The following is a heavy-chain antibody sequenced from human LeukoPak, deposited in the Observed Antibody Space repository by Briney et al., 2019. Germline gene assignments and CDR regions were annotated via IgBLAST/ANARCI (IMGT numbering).Heavy chain of an antibody. V-gene: IGHV3-7*01. CDR1: GFTFSSYW. CDR3: ARDVVYYYYYMDV. CDR2: IKQDGSEK. J-gene: IGHJ6*03. Sequence: GGSLRLSCAASGFTFSSYWMSWVRQAPGKGLEWVANIKQDGSEKYYVDSVKGRFTISGDNAKNSLYLQMNSLRAEDTAVYYCARDVVYYYYYMDVWGKGTTVTVSS.